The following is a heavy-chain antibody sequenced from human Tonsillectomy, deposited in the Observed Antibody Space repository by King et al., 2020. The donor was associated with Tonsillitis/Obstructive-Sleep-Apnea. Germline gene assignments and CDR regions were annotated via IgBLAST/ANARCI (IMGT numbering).Heavy chain of an antibody. V-gene: IGHV1-2*06. Sequence: QLVQSGAEVKKPGASVKVSCRASGYIFIDYYMHWVRQAPGQGLEWIGRINHNSGGSNYAQKFQGRVTMTRDTSISTAYMELSRLTSDDTAVYYCARGPTMTPHFDYWGQGTLVTVSS. D-gene: IGHD5-24*01. CDR2: INHNSGGS. CDR3: ARGPTMTPHFDY. J-gene: IGHJ4*02. CDR1: GYIFIDYY.